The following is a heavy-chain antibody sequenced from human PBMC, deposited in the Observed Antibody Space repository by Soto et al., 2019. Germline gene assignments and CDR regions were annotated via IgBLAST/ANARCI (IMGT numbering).Heavy chain of an antibody. J-gene: IGHJ4*02. CDR2: ISGSGGST. Sequence: GGSLRLSCAASGFTFSSYAMSWVRQAPGKGLEWVSAISGSGGSTYYADSVKGRFTISRDNSKNTLYLQMNSLRAEDTALYYCAKDRDADDVGAPIDYWGQGTLVTVFS. V-gene: IGHV3-23*01. CDR3: AKDRDADDVGAPIDY. CDR1: GFTFSSYA. D-gene: IGHD3-10*01.